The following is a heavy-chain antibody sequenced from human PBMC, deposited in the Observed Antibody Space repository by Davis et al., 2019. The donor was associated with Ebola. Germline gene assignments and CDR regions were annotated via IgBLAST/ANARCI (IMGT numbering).Heavy chain of an antibody. CDR2: IYTSGRT. D-gene: IGHD2-15*01. CDR3: VRDGCPGGSCYCGDY. J-gene: IGHJ4*02. V-gene: IGHV4-4*07. Sequence: PGGSLRLSCTVSGGSISSHYWSWIRQPAGKGLEWIGRIYTSGRTNYNPSLKSRFTMSVDTSKNQFSLRLSSVTAADTAVYYCVRDGCPGGSCYCGDYWGQGTLVTVSS. CDR1: GGSISSHY.